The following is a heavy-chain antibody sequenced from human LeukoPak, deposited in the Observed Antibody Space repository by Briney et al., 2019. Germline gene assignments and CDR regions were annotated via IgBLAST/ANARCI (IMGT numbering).Heavy chain of an antibody. CDR1: GFTFSSYG. Sequence: GGSLRLSCAASGFTFSSYGMHWVSQAPGKGLEWVTVISYDGSNKYYADSVKGRFTISRDNSKNTLYLQMNSLRAEDTAVYYCAKDRYSDNTGHHYENEYWGQGTLVTVSS. V-gene: IGHV3-30*18. D-gene: IGHD3-22*01. J-gene: IGHJ4*02. CDR2: ISYDGSNK. CDR3: AKDRYSDNTGHHYENEY.